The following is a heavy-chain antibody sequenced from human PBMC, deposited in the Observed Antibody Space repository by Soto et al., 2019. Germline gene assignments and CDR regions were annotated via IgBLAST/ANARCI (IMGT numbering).Heavy chain of an antibody. CDR1: GYTFTSYG. CDR3: ARDRAAAGTYYYYGMDV. Sequence: ASVKVSCKASGYTFTSYGISWVRQAPGQGLEWMGWISAYNGNTNYAQKLQGRVTMTTDTSTSTAYMELRSLRSDDTAVYYCARDRAAAGTYYYYGMDVWRQRTTVTVSS. CDR2: ISAYNGNT. J-gene: IGHJ6*02. V-gene: IGHV1-18*04. D-gene: IGHD6-13*01.